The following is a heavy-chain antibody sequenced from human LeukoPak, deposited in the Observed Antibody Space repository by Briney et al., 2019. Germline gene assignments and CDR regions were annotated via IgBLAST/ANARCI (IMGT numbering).Heavy chain of an antibody. Sequence: SETLSLTCAVYGGSFSGYYWSWLRQPPGKGLEWIGEINHSGSTNYNPSLKSRVTISVDTSKNQFSLKLSSVTAADTAVYYCARVKGSGDYGTYFDYWGQGTLVTVSS. CDR2: INHSGST. D-gene: IGHD2-15*01. J-gene: IGHJ4*02. CDR3: ARVKGSGDYGTYFDY. V-gene: IGHV4-34*01. CDR1: GGSFSGYY.